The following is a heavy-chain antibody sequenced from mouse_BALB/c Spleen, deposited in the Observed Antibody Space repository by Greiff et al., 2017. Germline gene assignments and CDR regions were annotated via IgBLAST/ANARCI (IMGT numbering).Heavy chain of an antibody. V-gene: IGHV1-9*01. Sequence: QVQLKQSGAELMKPGASVKISCKATGYTFSSYWIEWVKQRPGHGLEWIGEILPGSGSTNYNEKFKGKATFTADTSSNTAYMQLSSLTSEDSAVYYCARERGSTMITTGAMDYWGQGTSVTVSS. D-gene: IGHD2-4*01. CDR1: GYTFSSYW. CDR2: ILPGSGST. J-gene: IGHJ4*01. CDR3: ARERGSTMITTGAMDY.